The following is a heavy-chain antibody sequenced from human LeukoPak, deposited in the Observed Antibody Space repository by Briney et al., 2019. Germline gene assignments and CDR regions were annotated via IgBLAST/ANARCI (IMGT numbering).Heavy chain of an antibody. CDR2: IDWDDDK. J-gene: IGHJ4*02. V-gene: IGHV2-70*04. CDR3: ARTVVGATQPFDY. D-gene: IGHD1-26*01. Sequence: SGPALVQPTPPLTLTCTFSGFSLSTSGMRGSWIRQPPVKALEWLALIDWDDDKFYNTSLKTRLTISKATSKNQVVLTMTNMDPVDTATYYCARTVVGATQPFDYWGQGTLVTVSS. CDR1: GFSLSTSGMR.